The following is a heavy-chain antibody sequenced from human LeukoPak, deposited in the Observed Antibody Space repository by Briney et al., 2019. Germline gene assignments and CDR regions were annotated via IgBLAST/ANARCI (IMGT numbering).Heavy chain of an antibody. CDR1: GFTFSAYH. CDR3: AREWGIYGMDV. Sequence: GSLRLSCAASGFTFSAYHMNWVRQAPGKGLEWVSSIPSSSSSKFYTDSVKGRFTISRDNAKNSLYLQMNSLRVDDTAVYYCAREWGIYGMDVWGQGTTVTVTS. J-gene: IGHJ6*02. V-gene: IGHV3-21*01. D-gene: IGHD1-26*01. CDR2: IPSSSSSK.